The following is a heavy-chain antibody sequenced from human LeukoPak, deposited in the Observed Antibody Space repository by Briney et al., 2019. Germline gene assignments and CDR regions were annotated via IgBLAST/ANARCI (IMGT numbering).Heavy chain of an antibody. V-gene: IGHV3-53*01. J-gene: IGHJ3*02. CDR3: ARGDSSSWYGSVLAAFDI. CDR1: GFTVSSNY. D-gene: IGHD6-13*01. CDR2: IYSGGST. Sequence: SGGSLRLSCAASGFTVSSNYMSWVRQAPGKGLEWVSVIYSGGSTYYADSVKGRYTISRDNSKNTLYLQMNSLRAEDTAVYYCARGDSSSWYGSVLAAFDIWGQGTMVTVSS.